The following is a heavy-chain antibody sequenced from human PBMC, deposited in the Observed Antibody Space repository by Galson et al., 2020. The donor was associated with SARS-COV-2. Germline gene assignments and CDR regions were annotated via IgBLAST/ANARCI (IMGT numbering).Heavy chain of an antibody. CDR1: GFTFDTYG. V-gene: IGHV3-7*01. CDR2: IKEDGSET. Sequence: GGSLRLSCAASGFTFDTYGMSWVRQAPGKGLEWVANIKEDGSETYYLDSVKGRFTISRDNTKNSLYLQMDSLSAGDTAVYHCARDESHLEWVLYGGVYYLYPLEDWGQGTMVTVSS. J-gene: IGHJ6*02. CDR3: ARDESHLEWVLYGGVYYLYPLED. D-gene: IGHD3-3*01.